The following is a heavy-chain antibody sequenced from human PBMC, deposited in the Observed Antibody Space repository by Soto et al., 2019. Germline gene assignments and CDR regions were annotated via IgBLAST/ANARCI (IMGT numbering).Heavy chain of an antibody. CDR2: INPIGGST. J-gene: IGHJ4*02. D-gene: IGHD3-22*01. V-gene: IGHV1-46*01. Sequence: VASVKVSFKASGYTFTSYYMHWVRQAPGQGIEWMGIINPIGGSTSYAQKFQGRVTMTRDTSTSTFYMELSSLRSEDTAVYYCARDTGDYYDSSGYPGXWGQVTMVTVSX. CDR1: GYTFTSYY. CDR3: ARDTGDYYDSSGYPGX.